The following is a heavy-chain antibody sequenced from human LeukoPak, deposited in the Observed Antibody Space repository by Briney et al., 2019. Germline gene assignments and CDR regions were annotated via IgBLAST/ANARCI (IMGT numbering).Heavy chain of an antibody. D-gene: IGHD6-13*01. J-gene: IGHJ4*02. V-gene: IGHV3-21*01. CDR1: GFTFSSYS. Sequence: GGSLRLSWAASGFTFSSYSMNWVRQAPGERLEWVSSISSSSSYIYYADSVKGRFTISRDNAKNSLYLQMNSLRAEDTAVYYCASRRGPGYSSSWYAGYWGQGTLVTVSS. CDR2: ISSSSSYI. CDR3: ASRRGPGYSSSWYAGY.